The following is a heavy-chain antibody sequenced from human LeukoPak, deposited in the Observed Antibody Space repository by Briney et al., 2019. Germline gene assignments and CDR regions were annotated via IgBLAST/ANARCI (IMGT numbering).Heavy chain of an antibody. CDR3: AKELTMVRGVITLGY. V-gene: IGHV3-23*01. CDR1: GFTFSSYA. J-gene: IGHJ4*02. CDR2: ISGSGGST. Sequence: PGGSLRLSCAASGFTFSSYAMSWVRQAPGKGLEWVSAISGSGGSTYYADSVKGRFTIPRDNSKNTLYLQMNSLRAEDTAVYYCAKELTMVRGVITLGYWGQGTLVTVSS. D-gene: IGHD3-10*01.